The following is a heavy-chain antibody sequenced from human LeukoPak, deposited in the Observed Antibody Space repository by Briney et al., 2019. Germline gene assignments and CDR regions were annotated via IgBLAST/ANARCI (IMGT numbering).Heavy chain of an antibody. V-gene: IGHV1-2*02. CDR3: ARDLYGGNPSWVH. CDR1: GYTFTGYY. CDR2: INPNSGGT. Sequence: ASVKVSCKASGYTFTGYYMHWVRQAPGQGLEWMGWINPNSGGTNYAQKFQGRVTMTRDTSISTAYMELSRLRSDDTAVYYCARDLYGGNPSWVHWGQGTLVTVSS. D-gene: IGHD4-23*01. J-gene: IGHJ4*02.